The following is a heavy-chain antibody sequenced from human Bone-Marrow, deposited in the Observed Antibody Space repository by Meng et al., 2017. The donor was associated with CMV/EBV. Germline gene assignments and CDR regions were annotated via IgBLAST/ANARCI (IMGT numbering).Heavy chain of an antibody. CDR2: ISSSSSTI. V-gene: IGHV3-48*04. CDR1: GFTFSSYA. CDR3: ARVGGRRLGFFDY. D-gene: IGHD3-16*01. Sequence: GGSLRLSCAASGFTFSSYAMSWVRQAPGKGLEWVSYISSSSSTIYYADSVKGRFTISRDNAKNSLYLQMNSLRAEDTAVYYCARVGGRRLGFFDYWGQGTLVTVSS. J-gene: IGHJ4*02.